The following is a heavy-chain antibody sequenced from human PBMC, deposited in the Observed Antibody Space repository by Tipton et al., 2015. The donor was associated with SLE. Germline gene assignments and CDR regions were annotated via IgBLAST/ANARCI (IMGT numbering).Heavy chain of an antibody. CDR2: IRTERDGGTA. Sequence: SLRLSCVASGFIFSDAWMDWVRQPPGKGLEWVGRIRTERDGGTAESAAALKDRFTISRDDSKKTLYLQMNSLKSEDTALYYCTTEGAWFSEAFDMWGQGTMVTVSS. CDR3: TTEGAWFSEAFDM. V-gene: IGHV3-15*01. D-gene: IGHD3-10*01. J-gene: IGHJ3*02. CDR1: GFIFSDAW.